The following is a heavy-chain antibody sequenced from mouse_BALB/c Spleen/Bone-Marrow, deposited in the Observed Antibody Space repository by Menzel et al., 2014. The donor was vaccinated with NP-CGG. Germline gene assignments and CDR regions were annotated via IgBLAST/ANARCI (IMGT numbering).Heavy chain of an antibody. Sequence: QVQLQQSGAELMKPGASVKISCKATGCTFSSYWIEWVKQRPGHGLEWIGEILPGSGSTNYNEKFKGKATFTADTSSSTAYMQLSSLTSEDSAVYYCAREDGLWYFDVWGAGTTVTVSS. D-gene: IGHD1-1*01. V-gene: IGHV1-9*01. CDR2: ILPGSGST. CDR1: GCTFSSYW. CDR3: AREDGLWYFDV. J-gene: IGHJ1*01.